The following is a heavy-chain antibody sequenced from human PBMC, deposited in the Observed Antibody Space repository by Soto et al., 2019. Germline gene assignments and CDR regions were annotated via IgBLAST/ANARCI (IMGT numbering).Heavy chain of an antibody. V-gene: IGHV1-8*01. CDR1: GYTFTSHD. D-gene: IGHD3-16*02. CDR3: ARRRKYYDYVWGSYRTLSEFDP. Sequence: ASVKVSCKASGYTFTSHDINWVRQATGQGLEWMGWMNPNSGNTGYAQKFQGRVTMTRNTSISTAYMELSSLRSEDTAVYYCARRRKYYDYVWGSYRTLSEFDPWGQGTQVTVSS. J-gene: IGHJ5*02. CDR2: MNPNSGNT.